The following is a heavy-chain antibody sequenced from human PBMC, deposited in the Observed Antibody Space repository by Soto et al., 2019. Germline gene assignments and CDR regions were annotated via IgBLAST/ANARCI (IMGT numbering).Heavy chain of an antibody. CDR3: ARERITLVRGVIPPDY. D-gene: IGHD3-10*01. CDR2: IWYDGSNK. V-gene: IGHV3-33*01. CDR1: GFTFSSYG. J-gene: IGHJ4*02. Sequence: QVQLVESGGGVVQPGRSLRLSCAASGFTFSSYGMHWVRQAPGKGLEWVSVIWYDGSNKYYADSVKGRFTISRDNSKNTLYLQMNSLRAEDTAVYYCARERITLVRGVIPPDYWGQGTLVTVSS.